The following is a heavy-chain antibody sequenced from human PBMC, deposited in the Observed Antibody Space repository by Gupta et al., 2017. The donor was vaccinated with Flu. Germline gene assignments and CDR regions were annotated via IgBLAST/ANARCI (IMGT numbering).Heavy chain of an antibody. V-gene: IGHV5-51*01. Sequence: EVLLVQSGAEVKKPGESLKISCKGSGYKFANHWIGWVRQKPGKGLEWMGIIYPGDADTRYSPSFRSQVTMSVDKSINTAYLQWSSLKASDTAMYYCARQPNIGEGWFDSCGQGTLVTVSS. CDR1: GYKFANHW. CDR3: ARQPNIGEGWFDS. J-gene: IGHJ5*01. CDR2: IYPGDADT. D-gene: IGHD2/OR15-2a*01.